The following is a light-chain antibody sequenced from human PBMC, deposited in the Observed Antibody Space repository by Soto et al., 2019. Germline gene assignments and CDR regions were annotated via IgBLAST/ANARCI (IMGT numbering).Light chain of an antibody. J-gene: IGLJ1*01. CDR2: DVS. V-gene: IGLV2-11*01. CDR1: SSDVGGYNY. CDR3: CSYAGSYMGV. Sequence: QSALPQPRSVSGSPGQSVTISFTGTSSDVGGYNYVSWYQQHPGKAPKLMIYDVSKRPSGVPDRFSGSKSGNTASLTISGLQAEDEADYYCCSYAGSYMGVFGTGTKVTVL.